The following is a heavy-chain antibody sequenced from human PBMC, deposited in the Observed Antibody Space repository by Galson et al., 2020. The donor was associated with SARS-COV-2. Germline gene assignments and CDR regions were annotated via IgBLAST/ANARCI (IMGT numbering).Heavy chain of an antibody. V-gene: IGHV3-9*01. CDR1: GFTFDDYA. J-gene: IGHJ4*02. Sequence: SLKISCAASGFTFDDYAMHWVRQGPGKGLEWVSGISWNSGSIGYVDSVKGRFTISRDNAKNSLYLQMSSLRAEDTALYYCAKDRGYSGTVFDYWGQGTLVTVSS. CDR3: AKDRGYSGTVFDY. D-gene: IGHD1-26*01. CDR2: ISWNSGSI.